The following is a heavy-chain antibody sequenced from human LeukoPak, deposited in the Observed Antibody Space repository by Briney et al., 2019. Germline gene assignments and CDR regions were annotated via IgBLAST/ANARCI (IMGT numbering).Heavy chain of an antibody. V-gene: IGHV3-23*01. D-gene: IGHD6-19*01. Sequence: PTGGSLRLSCAASGFTFSSYAMSWVRQAPGKGLEWVSAISGSGGSTYYADSVKGRFTISRDNSKNTLYLQMNSLRAEDTAVYYCAKDRGIAVAGPYGGDYWGQGTLVTVSS. CDR1: GFTFSSYA. J-gene: IGHJ4*02. CDR3: AKDRGIAVAGPYGGDY. CDR2: ISGSGGST.